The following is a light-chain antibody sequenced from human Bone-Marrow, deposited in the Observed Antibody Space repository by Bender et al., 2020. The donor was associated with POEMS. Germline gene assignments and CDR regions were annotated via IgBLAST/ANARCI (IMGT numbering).Light chain of an antibody. CDR3: SSWDDSLSGWV. Sequence: QSVLTQPPSASGTPGQRVTVSCSGSSSNIGSNYVYWYQQLPGTAPKLLIQRNNQRPSGVPDRFSGSTSGTSASLAISDIQSEDEGDYYCSSWDDSLSGWVFGGGTKLTVL. J-gene: IGLJ3*02. CDR2: RNN. V-gene: IGLV1-47*01. CDR1: SSNIGSNY.